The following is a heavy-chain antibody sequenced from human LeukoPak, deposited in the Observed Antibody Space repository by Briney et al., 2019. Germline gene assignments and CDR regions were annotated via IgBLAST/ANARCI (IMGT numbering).Heavy chain of an antibody. Sequence: SETLSLTCTVSGGSISSYYWSWIRQPPGKGLEWIGYIYYSGSTNYSPSLKSRVTVSVDTSKNQFSLKLSSVTAADTAVYYCERQGRGSSAGFDYWGQGTLVTVSS. J-gene: IGHJ4*02. D-gene: IGHD6-13*01. CDR3: ERQGRGSSAGFDY. V-gene: IGHV4-59*08. CDR2: IYYSGST. CDR1: GGSISSYY.